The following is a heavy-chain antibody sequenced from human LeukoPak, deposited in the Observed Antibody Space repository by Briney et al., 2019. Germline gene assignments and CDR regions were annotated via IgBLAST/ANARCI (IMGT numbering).Heavy chain of an antibody. CDR3: AKDIEFDYYDAFDI. D-gene: IGHD3-9*01. J-gene: IGHJ3*02. CDR2: ISWNSGSI. V-gene: IGHV3-9*01. Sequence: GRSLRLSCAASGSTFDDYAMHWVRQAPGKGLEWVSGISWNSGSIGYADSVKGRFTISRDDAKNSLYLQMNSLRAEDTALYYCAKDIEFDYYDAFDIWGQGTMVTVSS. CDR1: GSTFDDYA.